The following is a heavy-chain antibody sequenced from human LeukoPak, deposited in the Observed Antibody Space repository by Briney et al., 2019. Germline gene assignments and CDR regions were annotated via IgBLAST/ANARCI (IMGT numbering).Heavy chain of an antibody. Sequence: GGSLRLSCAASGFTFSTYWMHWVRQAPGKGLVWVSRINSDGSSTSYADSVKGRFTISRDNAKNTLYLQMNSLRADDTAVYYCASGYYYGSGSPDYWGQGTLVTVSS. J-gene: IGHJ4*02. CDR2: INSDGSST. CDR1: GFTFSTYW. V-gene: IGHV3-74*01. CDR3: ASGYYYGSGSPDY. D-gene: IGHD3-10*01.